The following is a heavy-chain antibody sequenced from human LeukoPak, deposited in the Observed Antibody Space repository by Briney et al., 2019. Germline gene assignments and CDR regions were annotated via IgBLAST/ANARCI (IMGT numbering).Heavy chain of an antibody. CDR1: GFTFSSYA. CDR2: ISSSSSYI. CDR3: ARAIVRRYGMDV. D-gene: IGHD3-16*02. V-gene: IGHV3-21*01. Sequence: PGGSLRLSCAASGFTFSSYAMSWVRQAPGKGLEWVSSISSSSSYIYYADSVKGRFTISRDNAKNSLYLQMNSLRAEDTAVYYCARAIVRRYGMDVWGQGTTVTVSS. J-gene: IGHJ6*02.